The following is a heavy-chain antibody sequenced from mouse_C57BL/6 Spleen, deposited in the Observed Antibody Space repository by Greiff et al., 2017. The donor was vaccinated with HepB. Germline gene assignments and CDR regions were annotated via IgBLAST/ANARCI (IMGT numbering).Heavy chain of an antibody. CDR3: SKGWGYAMDY. CDR1: GFTFSDYG. J-gene: IGHJ4*01. Sequence: EVMLVESGGGLVKPGGSLKLSCAASGFTFSDYGMHWVRQAPEKGLEWVAYISSGSSTIYYADTVKGRFTISRDKAKNTLFLQMTSLRSEDTAMYYCSKGWGYAMDYWGQGTSVTVSS. D-gene: IGHD1-1*02. CDR2: ISSGSSTI. V-gene: IGHV5-17*01.